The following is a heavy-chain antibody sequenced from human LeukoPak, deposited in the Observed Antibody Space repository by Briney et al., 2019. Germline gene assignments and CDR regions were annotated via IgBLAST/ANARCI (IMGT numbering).Heavy chain of an antibody. D-gene: IGHD3-3*01. CDR1: GFTFSSYG. Sequence: GGSLRLSCAASGFTFSSYGVHWVRQAPGKGLEWVAFIGYDGSNKYYADSVKGRFSISRDNSKNTLYLQMNRLRAEDTAFYYCATANGYYDFWSGYSEYFDYWGQGTLVTVSS. CDR2: IGYDGSNK. V-gene: IGHV3-30*02. J-gene: IGHJ4*02. CDR3: ATANGYYDFWSGYSEYFDY.